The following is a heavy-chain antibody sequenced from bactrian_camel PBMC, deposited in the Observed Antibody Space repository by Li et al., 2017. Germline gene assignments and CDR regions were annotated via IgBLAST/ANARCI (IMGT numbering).Heavy chain of an antibody. CDR2: INYAGDST. J-gene: IGHJ4*01. CDR1: GFKMSTAF. Sequence: DVQLVESGGGLVQPGGSLRLSCAASGFKMSTAFMRWVRQAPGKGLEWVATINYAGDSTYYADSVKGRFIISRDDAKNTVFLQLNSLKTEDTAKYYCTPGVYWGQGTQVTVS. CDR3: TPGVY. D-gene: IGHD2*01. V-gene: IGHV3S40*01.